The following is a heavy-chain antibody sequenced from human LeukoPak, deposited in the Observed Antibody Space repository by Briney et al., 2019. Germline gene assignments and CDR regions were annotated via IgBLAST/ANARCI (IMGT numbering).Heavy chain of an antibody. J-gene: IGHJ3*02. Sequence: SETLSLTCAASGYSISRGSYWGRIRQPPGKGLEWIGSVYHSGSAYYNPSLKSRVTISVDTSKNQFSLKLTSVTAADTAVYYCAVGLHSGQFAFDIWGQGTMVTVSS. D-gene: IGHD5-24*01. CDR1: GYSISRGSY. CDR3: AVGLHSGQFAFDI. CDR2: VYHSGSA. V-gene: IGHV4-38-2*01.